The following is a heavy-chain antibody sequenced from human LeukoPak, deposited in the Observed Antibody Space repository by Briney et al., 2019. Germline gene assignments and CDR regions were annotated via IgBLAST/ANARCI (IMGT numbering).Heavy chain of an antibody. CDR3: ARDRATVVVVAAVLSR. CDR2: ISYDGSNK. CDR1: GFTFSSYA. D-gene: IGHD2-15*01. J-gene: IGHJ4*02. V-gene: IGHV3-30*04. Sequence: GGSLRLSCAASGFTFSSYAMHWVRQAPGKGLEWVAVISYDGSNKYYADSVKGRFTISRDNSKNTLYLQMNSLRAEDTAVYYCARDRATVVVVAAVLSRWGQGTLVTVSS.